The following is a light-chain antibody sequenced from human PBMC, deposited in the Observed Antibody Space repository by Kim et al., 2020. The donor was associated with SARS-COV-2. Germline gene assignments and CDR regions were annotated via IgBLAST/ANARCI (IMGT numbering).Light chain of an antibody. J-gene: IGLJ3*02. CDR2: DVS. Sequence: QSALTQPASVSGSPGQSITISCTGTSSDVGGYNYVSWYQQYPGKAPKLMIYDVSNRPSGVSNRFSGSKSGTSASLAISGLQSEDEADYFCAACDDSLNGWVFGGGTQLTVL. V-gene: IGLV2-14*03. CDR1: SSDVGGYNY. CDR3: AACDDSLNGWV.